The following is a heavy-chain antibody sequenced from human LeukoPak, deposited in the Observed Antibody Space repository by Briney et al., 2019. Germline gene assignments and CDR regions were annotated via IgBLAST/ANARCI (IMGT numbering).Heavy chain of an antibody. CDR3: ARLGIAARPDYYYGMDV. V-gene: IGHV1-2*02. Sequence: GASVKVSCTASGYTLTGNYMHWVRQAPRQGLGWMGWINPNSGGTNYAQKFQGRVTMTRDTSIRTAYMVLSRRRTDDTTMYYWARLGIAARPDYYYGMDVWGQGTTVTVSS. J-gene: IGHJ6*02. D-gene: IGHD6-6*01. CDR2: INPNSGGT. CDR1: GYTLTGNY.